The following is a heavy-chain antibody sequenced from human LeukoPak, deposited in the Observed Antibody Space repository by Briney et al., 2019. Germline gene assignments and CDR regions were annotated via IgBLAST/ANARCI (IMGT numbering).Heavy chain of an antibody. CDR2: IIPIFGTA. CDR3: ASFFPDYYYYMDV. J-gene: IGHJ6*03. V-gene: IGHV1-69*13. CDR1: GGTFSSYA. Sequence: ASVKVSCKASGGTFSSYAISWVRQAPGQGLEWMGGIIPIFGTANYAQKFQGRVTITADESTSTAYMELSSLRSEDTAVYYCASFFPDYYYYMDVWGKGTTVTVSS.